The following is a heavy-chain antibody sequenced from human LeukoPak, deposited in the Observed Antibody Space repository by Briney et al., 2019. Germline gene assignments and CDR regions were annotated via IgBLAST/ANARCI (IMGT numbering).Heavy chain of an antibody. CDR1: GGSISSYY. J-gene: IGHJ3*02. V-gene: IGHV4-59*08. D-gene: IGHD2-15*01. Sequence: SETLSLTCTVSGGSISSYYWSWIRQPPGKGLEWIGYIYYSGSTNHNPSLKSRVTISVDTSKNQFSLKLSSVTAADTAVYYCAMAYCSGGSCYSVDAFDIWGQGTMVTVSS. CDR3: AMAYCSGGSCYSVDAFDI. CDR2: IYYSGST.